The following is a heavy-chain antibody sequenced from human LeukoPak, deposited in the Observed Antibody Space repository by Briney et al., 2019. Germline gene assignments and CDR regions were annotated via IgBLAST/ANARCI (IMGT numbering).Heavy chain of an antibody. CDR1: GFTFSSYE. V-gene: IGHV3-48*03. J-gene: IGHJ6*02. CDR2: ISKSGSTI. D-gene: IGHD2-2*02. Sequence: GGSLRLSCAASGFTFSSYEMNWVRQAPGKGLEWVSYISKSGSTIYYADSVMGRFTISRDNAKNSLYLQMNSLRAEDTAVYYCARDEYLYSGMDVWGQGTTVTVSS. CDR3: ARDEYLYSGMDV.